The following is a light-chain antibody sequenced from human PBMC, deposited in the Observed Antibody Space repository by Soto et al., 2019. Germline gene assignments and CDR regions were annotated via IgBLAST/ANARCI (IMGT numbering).Light chain of an antibody. Sequence: QSVLTQPPSVSAAPGQKVTISCSGGSSNIGKNFESWYQQLPGAAPKLLIYDHNKRPSGIPDRFSGSQSGTSAALDITGLQPEDKADYYCGTWDSSLGVYVFGTGTKVTVL. CDR3: GTWDSSLGVYV. J-gene: IGLJ1*01. CDR1: SSNIGKNF. V-gene: IGLV1-51*01. CDR2: DHN.